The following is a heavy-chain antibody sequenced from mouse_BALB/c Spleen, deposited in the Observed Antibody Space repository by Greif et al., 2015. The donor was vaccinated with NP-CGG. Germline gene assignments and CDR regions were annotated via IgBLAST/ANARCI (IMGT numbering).Heavy chain of an antibody. CDR1: GYTFTSYW. CDR2: INPSTGYT. J-gene: IGHJ3*01. D-gene: IGHD1-1*01. Sequence: QVQLQQSGAELAKPGASVKMSCKASGYTFTSYWMHWVKQRPGQGLEWIGYINPSTGYTEYNQKFKDKATLTADKSSSTAHMQLSSLTSEDSAVYYCATTVVATFAYWGQGTLVTVSA. CDR3: ATTVVATFAY. V-gene: IGHV1-7*01.